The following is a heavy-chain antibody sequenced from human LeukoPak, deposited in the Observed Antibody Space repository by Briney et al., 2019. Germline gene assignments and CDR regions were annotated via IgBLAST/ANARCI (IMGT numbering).Heavy chain of an antibody. CDR1: GGSISSYY. V-gene: IGHV4-59*08. J-gene: IGHJ4*02. CDR3: ARRDSSSWDFDY. Sequence: SETLSLTCTVSGGSISSYYWSWIRQPPGKGLEWIGYIYYSGSTNYNPSLKSRVTISVDTSKNQFSLKLSSVTAADTAVYYCARRDSSSWDFDYWGQGTLVTVSS. CDR2: IYYSGST. D-gene: IGHD6-13*01.